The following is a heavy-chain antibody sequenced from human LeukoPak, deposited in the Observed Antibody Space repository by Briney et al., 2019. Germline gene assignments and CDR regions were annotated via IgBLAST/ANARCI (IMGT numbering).Heavy chain of an antibody. V-gene: IGHV3-21*01. CDR3: ARTYYDILTGYNPYFDY. Sequence: GGTLRLSCAASGFTFSSYGMSWVRQAPGKGLEWGSSITASSTAIYSADSVKGRFTISRDNAKNFLYLQMNSLRAEDTAVYYCARTYYDILTGYNPYFDYWGQGILVTVSS. D-gene: IGHD3-9*01. CDR1: GFTFSSYG. J-gene: IGHJ4*02. CDR2: ITASSTAI.